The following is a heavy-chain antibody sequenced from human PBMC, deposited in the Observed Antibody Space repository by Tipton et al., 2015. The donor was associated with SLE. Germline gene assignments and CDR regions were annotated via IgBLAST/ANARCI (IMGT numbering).Heavy chain of an antibody. D-gene: IGHD3-10*01. CDR1: GYTFTGYY. CDR2: INPNSGGT. J-gene: IGHJ3*02. V-gene: IGHV1-2*02. Sequence: QSGPEVKKPGASVKVSCKASGYTFTGYYMHWVRQAPGQGLEWMGWINPNSGGTNYAQKFQGRVTMTRDASISTAYMELSRLRSDETAVYYCARGHYGSGSLDDAFDIWGQGTMVTVSS. CDR3: ARGHYGSGSLDDAFDI.